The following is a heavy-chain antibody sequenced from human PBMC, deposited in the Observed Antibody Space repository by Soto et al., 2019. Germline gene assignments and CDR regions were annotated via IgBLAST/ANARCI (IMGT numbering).Heavy chain of an antibody. CDR1: RGVYRSCA. J-gene: IGHJ4*02. D-gene: IGHD3-22*01. Sequence: SVLICWKRYRGVYRSCANGWMREASGQGVDWMGGIIPIFGTANYAQKFQGRVTITADESTSTAYMELSSLRSEDTALYYCARDRAPYYYDSSGYYLFDSWGQGKLVTV. CDR2: IIPIFGTA. CDR3: ARDRAPYYYDSSGYYLFDS. V-gene: IGHV1-69*13.